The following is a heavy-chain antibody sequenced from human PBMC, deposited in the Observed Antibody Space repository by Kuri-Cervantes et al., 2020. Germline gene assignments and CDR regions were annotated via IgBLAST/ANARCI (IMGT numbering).Heavy chain of an antibody. V-gene: IGHV3-30-3*01. Sequence: GESLKISCAASGFTFSSYAMHWVRQAPGKGLEWVAVISYDGSNKYYADSVKGRFTISRDNSKNTLYLQMNSLRAEDTAVYYCAKGFIAVVGTYFDYWGQGTLVTVSS. J-gene: IGHJ4*02. CDR2: ISYDGSNK. D-gene: IGHD6-19*01. CDR3: AKGFIAVVGTYFDY. CDR1: GFTFSSYA.